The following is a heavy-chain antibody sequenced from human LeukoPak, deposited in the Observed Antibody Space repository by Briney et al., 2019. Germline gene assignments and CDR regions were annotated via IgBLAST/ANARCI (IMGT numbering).Heavy chain of an antibody. J-gene: IGHJ5*02. CDR1: GGSISSYY. CDR2: IYTGGST. V-gene: IGHV4-4*07. Sequence: PSETLSLTCTVSGGSISSYYWSWIRQPAGKGLEWIGRIYTGGSTNYNPSLKSRVTMSVDTSKNQFSLKLSSVTAADTAVYYCARILDKALFGVVGGWFDPWGQGTLVTVSS. CDR3: ARILDKALFGVVGGWFDP. D-gene: IGHD3-3*01.